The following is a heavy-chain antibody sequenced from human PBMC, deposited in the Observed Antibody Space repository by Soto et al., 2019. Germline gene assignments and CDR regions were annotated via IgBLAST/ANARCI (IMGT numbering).Heavy chain of an antibody. V-gene: IGHV3-33*01. J-gene: IGHJ4*02. CDR1: AFTFSSYG. CDR2: IWYDGSNK. D-gene: IGHD6-13*01. Sequence: QVQLVESGGGVVQPGRSLRLSCAASAFTFSSYGMHWVRQAPGKGLEWVAVIWYDGSNKYYADSVKGRFTISKDNSKNTLYLQMNSLRAEDTAVYYCARWGIAAGDYWGQGTLVTVSS. CDR3: ARWGIAAGDY.